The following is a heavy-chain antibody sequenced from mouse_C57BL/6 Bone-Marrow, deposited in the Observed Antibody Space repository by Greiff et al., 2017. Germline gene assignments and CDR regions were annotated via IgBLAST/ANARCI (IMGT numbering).Heavy chain of an antibody. J-gene: IGHJ4*01. Sequence: QVQLQQPGAELVMPGASVKLSCKASGYTFTSYWMHWVKQRPGQGLEWIGEIDPSDSYTNYNQKFKGKYTVTVDKSSSTAYMQLSSLTSEDSAVYYCARIRGTGIYYYAMDYWGQGTSVTVSA. V-gene: IGHV1-69*01. CDR2: IDPSDSYT. CDR1: GYTFTSYW. CDR3: ARIRGTGIYYYAMDY. D-gene: IGHD4-1*01.